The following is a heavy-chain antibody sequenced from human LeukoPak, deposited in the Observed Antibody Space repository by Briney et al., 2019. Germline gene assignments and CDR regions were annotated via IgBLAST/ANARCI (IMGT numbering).Heavy chain of an antibody. D-gene: IGHD6-19*01. CDR3: VEAVAGTYFDY. CDR2: INPNSGGT. Sequence: RASVKVSCKASGYTFTGYYMHWVRQAPGQGLEWMGWINPNSGGTNYAQKFQGRVTMTRDTSISTAYMELSRLRSDDTAVYHCVEAVAGTYFDYWGQGTLVTVSS. J-gene: IGHJ4*02. V-gene: IGHV1-2*02. CDR1: GYTFTGYY.